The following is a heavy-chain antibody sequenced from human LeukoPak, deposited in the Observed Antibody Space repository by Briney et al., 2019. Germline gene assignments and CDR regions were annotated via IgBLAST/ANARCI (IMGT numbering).Heavy chain of an antibody. J-gene: IGHJ4*02. CDR1: GYTFTGYY. D-gene: IGHD5-18*01. CDR2: INPNRGGT. V-gene: IGHV1-2*06. CDR3: ARDSLRSGYSYGLVDYFDY. Sequence: ASVKVSCKASGYTFTGYYTHWVRQAPGQGLEWMGRINPNRGGTNYAQKFQGRVTMTRDTSISTAYMELSRLRSDDTAVYYCARDSLRSGYSYGLVDYFDYWGQGTLVTVSS.